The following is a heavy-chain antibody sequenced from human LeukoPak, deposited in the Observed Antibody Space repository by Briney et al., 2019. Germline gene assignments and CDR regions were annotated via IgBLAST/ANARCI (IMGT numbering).Heavy chain of an antibody. J-gene: IGHJ4*02. V-gene: IGHV3-23*01. D-gene: IGHD1-1*01. CDR3: ANLQRRVNQHMGY. CDR2: ISGSGGST. Sequence: PGGSLRLSCAASGFTFSSYAMSWVRQAPGKGLEWVSAISGSGGSTYYADSVKGRFTISRDNSKNTLYLQMNSLRAEDTAVYYCANLQRRVNQHMGYWGQGTLVTVSS. CDR1: GFTFSSYA.